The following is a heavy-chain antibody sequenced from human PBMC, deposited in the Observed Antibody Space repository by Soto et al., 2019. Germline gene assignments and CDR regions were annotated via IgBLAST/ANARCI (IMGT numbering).Heavy chain of an antibody. CDR2: IYSSGRT. CDR1: GGSISNYY. D-gene: IGHD3-22*01. J-gene: IGHJ4*02. V-gene: IGHV4-59*08. Sequence: SETLSLTCTVSGGSISNYYWSWIRQPPGKGLEWIGYIYSSGRTNYNPSLKSRVTISVDTSKDQFSLKLTSVTAADTAVYFCARQNTYYYDSSGQGGYYFNYWGQGTLVTVSS. CDR3: ARQNTYYYDSSGQGGYYFNY.